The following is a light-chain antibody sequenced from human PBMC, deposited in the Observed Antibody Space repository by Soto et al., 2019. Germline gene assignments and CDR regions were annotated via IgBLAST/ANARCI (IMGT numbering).Light chain of an antibody. J-gene: IGLJ1*01. Sequence: QSALTQPPSASGSPGQSVTISCTGTSSDVGGYNYVSWYQQHPGKGPKLMIYEVSKRPSGVPDRFSGSKSDNTASPTVSGLQTEDEADYYCTSYAGRNSYVFGTGTKLTVL. CDR1: SSDVGGYNY. CDR2: EVS. CDR3: TSYAGRNSYV. V-gene: IGLV2-8*01.